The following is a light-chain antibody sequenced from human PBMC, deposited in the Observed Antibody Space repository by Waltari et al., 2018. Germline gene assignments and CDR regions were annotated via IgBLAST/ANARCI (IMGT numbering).Light chain of an antibody. CDR3: QQRSSWPELT. CDR1: QSVSSN. V-gene: IGKV3-11*01. J-gene: IGKJ3*01. CDR2: AAS. Sequence: EIVLTQSPATLSLSPGERATLSCRASQSVSSNLAWYQQKPGQTHRLLIYAASNRATGIPARFSGSGSGTDFTLTISSLEPEDFAVYYCQQRSSWPELTFGPGTKVDIK.